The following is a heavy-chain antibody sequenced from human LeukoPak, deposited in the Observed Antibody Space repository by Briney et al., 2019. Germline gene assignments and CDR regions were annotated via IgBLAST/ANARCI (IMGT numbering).Heavy chain of an antibody. Sequence: GESLKISCKASGYTFTDYWIGWVRQMPGKGLEWMGIIYPGDSDTRYSPSFQGQVTISADKSISTAYLQWSSLKASDTAMYYCARPHIYGSGSPSDAFDIWGQGTMVTVSS. V-gene: IGHV5-51*01. CDR3: ARPHIYGSGSPSDAFDI. D-gene: IGHD3-10*01. CDR2: IYPGDSDT. CDR1: GYTFTDYW. J-gene: IGHJ3*02.